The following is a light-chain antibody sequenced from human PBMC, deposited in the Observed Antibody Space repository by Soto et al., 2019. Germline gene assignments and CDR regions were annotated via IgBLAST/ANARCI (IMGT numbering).Light chain of an antibody. CDR2: DAS. CDR1: QSVSRY. Sequence: EIVLTQSPATLSLSPGERATLSCRASQSVSRYVSWYQQKPGQAPRLLIYDASNRATDSPARFSGSGSGTDFTLTISSLDLEDFAVYYCQQRSNWPLYTFGQGTKLEIK. V-gene: IGKV3-11*01. J-gene: IGKJ2*01. CDR3: QQRSNWPLYT.